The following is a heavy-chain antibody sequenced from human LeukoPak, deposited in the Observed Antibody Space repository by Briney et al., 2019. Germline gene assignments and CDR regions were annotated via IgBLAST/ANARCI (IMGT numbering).Heavy chain of an antibody. D-gene: IGHD3-3*01. CDR1: GFTFSNAW. J-gene: IGHJ4*02. Sequence: GGSLRLSCAASGFTFSNAWMSWVRQAPGKGLEWVGRIKSKTDGGTTDYAAPVKGRFTISRDGSKNTLYLQMNSLKTEDTAVYYCTTEKDFWSGYWSGKYYFDYWGQGTLVTVSS. V-gene: IGHV3-15*01. CDR2: IKSKTDGGTT. CDR3: TTEKDFWSGYWSGKYYFDY.